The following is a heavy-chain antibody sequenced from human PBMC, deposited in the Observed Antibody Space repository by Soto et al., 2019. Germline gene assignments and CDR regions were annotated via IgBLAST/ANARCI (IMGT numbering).Heavy chain of an antibody. CDR3: ARIRIFGVDIYFDY. D-gene: IGHD3-3*02. Sequence: SETLSLTCTVSGGSISSYYWSWIRQPPGKGLEWIGYIYYSGSTNYNPSLKSRVTISVDTSKNQFSLKLSSVTAADTAVYYCARIRIFGVDIYFDYWGQGTLVTVSS. CDR2: IYYSGST. V-gene: IGHV4-59*01. J-gene: IGHJ4*02. CDR1: GGSISSYY.